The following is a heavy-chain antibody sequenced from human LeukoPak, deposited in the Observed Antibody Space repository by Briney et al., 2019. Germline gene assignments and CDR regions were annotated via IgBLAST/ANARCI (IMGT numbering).Heavy chain of an antibody. CDR1: GYTLSDLV. Sequence: ASVKVSCKVSGYTLSDLVIHWVRQAPGKGLEWMGGFDPEDGETIYAQKFQGRVTMTEDTSTDTAYMELSSLRSEDTAVYYCATELQSGHRHAFDIWGQGTMVTVSS. CDR3: ATELQSGHRHAFDI. CDR2: FDPEDGET. J-gene: IGHJ3*02. V-gene: IGHV1-24*01. D-gene: IGHD4-11*01.